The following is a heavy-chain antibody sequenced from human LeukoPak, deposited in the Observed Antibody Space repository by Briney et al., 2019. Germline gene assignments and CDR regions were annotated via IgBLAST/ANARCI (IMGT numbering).Heavy chain of an antibody. Sequence: GGSLRLSCAASGFTFANYAMNWFRHTPGKGLEWLSYISSTNAIYYADSVKGRFTISRDNAKESLYLQMNSLRAEDTAVYYCARDDKWAFDYWGQGTLVTVSS. CDR1: GFTFANYA. V-gene: IGHV3-69-1*02. D-gene: IGHD1-26*01. CDR2: ISSTNAI. J-gene: IGHJ4*02. CDR3: ARDDKWAFDY.